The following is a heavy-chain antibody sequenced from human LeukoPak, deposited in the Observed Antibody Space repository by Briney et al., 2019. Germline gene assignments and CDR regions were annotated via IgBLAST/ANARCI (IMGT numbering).Heavy chain of an antibody. CDR3: ARNKHYYGSGNYGVPNWFDP. V-gene: IGHV4-39*01. Sequence: SETLSLTCTVSAGSISSNSYYWGWIRQPPGKGLQWIGSIYYSGSTYYNPSLKSRVTISVDTSKNQFSLKLNSVTAADTAVYYCARNKHYYGSGNYGVPNWFDPWGQGTLVTVSS. D-gene: IGHD3-10*01. CDR1: AGSISSNSYY. J-gene: IGHJ5*02. CDR2: IYYSGST.